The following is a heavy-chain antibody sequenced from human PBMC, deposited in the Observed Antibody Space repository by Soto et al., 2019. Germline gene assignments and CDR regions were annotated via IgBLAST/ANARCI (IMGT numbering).Heavy chain of an antibody. J-gene: IGHJ5*02. CDR2: INTDGGST. D-gene: IGHD3-3*01. CDR1: GFTFGKYR. CDR3: AGMFGLARLDNWFDP. V-gene: IGHV3-74*01. Sequence: VQLVESGGALVQPGGSLKIPWSASGFTFGKYRIQLAPQNPGKGAGGVSRINTDGGSTTYADSVKGRFTISRDNAKNTVYLEMNSLRAEDTGVYYCAGMFGLARLDNWFDPWGQGTLVTVSS.